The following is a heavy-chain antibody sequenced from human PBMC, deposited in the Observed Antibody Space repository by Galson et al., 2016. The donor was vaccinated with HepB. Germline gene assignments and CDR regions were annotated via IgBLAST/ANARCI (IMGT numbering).Heavy chain of an antibody. CDR1: GFSVSNND. CDR2: SYSGGRT. CDR3: ARDSTVAHRAGY. D-gene: IGHD1-14*01. J-gene: IGHJ4*02. V-gene: IGHV3-53*01. Sequence: LRLSCAASGFSVSNNDASWVRQAPGKGLEWVSVSYSGGRTCYADSVKGRFTVSRDDSKNTLYLQMNSLRGEDTAVYYCARDSTVAHRAGYWGQGTLVTVSS.